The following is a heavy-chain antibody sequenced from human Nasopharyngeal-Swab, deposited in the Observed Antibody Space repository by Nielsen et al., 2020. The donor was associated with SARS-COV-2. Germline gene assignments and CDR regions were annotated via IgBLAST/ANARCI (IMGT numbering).Heavy chain of an antibody. CDR2: IDPSDSYT. CDR1: GYSFTSYW. CDR3: ARRAYCSGGSCYSPYYYYMDV. Sequence: GESLKISWKSSGYSFTSYWISWVRQMPGKGLEWMGRIDPSDSYTNYSPSFQGHVTISADKSISTAYLQWSSLKASDTAMYYCARRAYCSGGSCYSPYYYYMDVWGKGTTVTVSS. V-gene: IGHV5-10-1*01. D-gene: IGHD2-15*01. J-gene: IGHJ6*03.